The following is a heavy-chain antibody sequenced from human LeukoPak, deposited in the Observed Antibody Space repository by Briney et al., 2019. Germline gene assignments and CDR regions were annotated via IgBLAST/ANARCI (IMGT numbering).Heavy chain of an antibody. CDR1: GGTFSSYA. CDR2: IIPIFGTA. J-gene: IGHJ4*02. D-gene: IGHD3-22*01. V-gene: IGHV1-69*13. Sequence: SVKVSCKASGGTFSSYAISWVRQAPGQGLEWMGGIIPIFGTANYAQKFRGRVTITADESTSTAYMELSSLRSEDTAVYYCASPNNYYDSSGYIPFDYWGQGTLVTVSS. CDR3: ASPNNYYDSSGYIPFDY.